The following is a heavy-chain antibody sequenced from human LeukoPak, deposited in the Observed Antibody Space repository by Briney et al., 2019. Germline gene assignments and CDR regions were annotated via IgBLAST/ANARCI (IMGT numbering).Heavy chain of an antibody. J-gene: IGHJ4*02. CDR3: ARDYSSGWHFDY. CDR1: GFTFSSYA. D-gene: IGHD6-19*01. CDR2: ISYDGSNK. Sequence: PGGSLRLSCAASGFTFSSYAMHWVRQAPGKGLEWVAVISYDGSNKYYADSVKGRFTISRGNSKNTLYLQMNSLRAEDTAVYYCARDYSSGWHFDYWGQGTLVTISS. V-gene: IGHV3-30*04.